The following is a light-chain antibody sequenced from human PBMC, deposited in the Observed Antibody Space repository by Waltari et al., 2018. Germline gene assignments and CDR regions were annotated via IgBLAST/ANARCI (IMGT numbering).Light chain of an antibody. CDR3: GSYRSGNTYI. V-gene: IGLV2-18*02. J-gene: IGLJ1*01. CDR1: STDLGGYNG. CDR2: EVT. Sequence: QSPLTQPPSVSKSLGQSVTVSCTGTSTDLGGYNGFSWYQQHSGTAPRLLIYEVTKRPSGVSDRFSGSKSGNTASLTISGLQAEDEADYYCGSYRSGNTYIFGPGTRLAVL.